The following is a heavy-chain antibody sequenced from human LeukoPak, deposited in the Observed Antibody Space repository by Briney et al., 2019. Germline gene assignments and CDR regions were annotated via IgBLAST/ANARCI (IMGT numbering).Heavy chain of an antibody. J-gene: IGHJ4*02. CDR2: INPNSGGT. D-gene: IGHD3-9*01. Sequence: GASVEVSCKASGYTFTGYYMHWVRQAPGQGLEWMGWINPNSGGTNYAQKFQGRVTMTRDTSISTAYMELSRLRSDDTAVYYCARDLGVPYYDILTGNDYWGQGTLVTVSS. CDR1: GYTFTGYY. V-gene: IGHV1-2*02. CDR3: ARDLGVPYYDILTGNDY.